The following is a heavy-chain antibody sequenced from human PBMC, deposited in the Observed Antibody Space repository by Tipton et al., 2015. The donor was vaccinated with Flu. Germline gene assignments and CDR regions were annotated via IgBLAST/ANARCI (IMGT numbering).Heavy chain of an antibody. CDR1: GFAVSSNY. V-gene: IGHV3-53*01. Sequence: QLVQSGGGLIQPGGSLRLSCAASGFAVSSNYMSWVRQAPGKGLEWVSVIYSGGSTYYADSVQGRLTISRDNSKNTLYLQMNSLRAEDTAVYFCARERTGDSCYYFDYWGQGTRVTVSS. D-gene: IGHD7-27*01. J-gene: IGHJ4*02. CDR3: ARERTGDSCYYFDY. CDR2: IYSGGST.